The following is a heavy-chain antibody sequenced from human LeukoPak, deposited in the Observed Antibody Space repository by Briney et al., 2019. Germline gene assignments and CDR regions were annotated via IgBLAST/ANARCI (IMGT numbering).Heavy chain of an antibody. D-gene: IGHD1-26*01. CDR3: TRHSRVIVGTTCAFDI. J-gene: IGHJ3*02. V-gene: IGHV4-38-2*01. CDR2: IHHRGSI. CDR1: DSSITSDYY. Sequence: SETLSLTCAGSDSSITSDYYWAWIRQTPGKGLEWIGSIHHRGSIYYNPSLKSRVTVSLDASINQFSLRLSSVTAADTALYYCTRHSRVIVGTTCAFDIWGQGTRVTVSS.